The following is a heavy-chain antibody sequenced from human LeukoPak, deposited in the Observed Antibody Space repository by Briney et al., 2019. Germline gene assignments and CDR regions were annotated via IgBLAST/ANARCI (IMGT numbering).Heavy chain of an antibody. CDR2: ISPSGNAV. J-gene: IGHJ4*02. CDR1: GFKFNDYC. CDR3: ARVRVVTAIGSLSH. Sequence: GGSLRLSCAASGFKFNDYCMTWIRQAPGKGLEWVSYISPSGNAVFYADSVKGRFTISRDNARRSLYLQMNSLRDEDTAVYYCARVRVVTAIGSLSHWGQGTLVTVSS. V-gene: IGHV3-11*01. D-gene: IGHD2-21*02.